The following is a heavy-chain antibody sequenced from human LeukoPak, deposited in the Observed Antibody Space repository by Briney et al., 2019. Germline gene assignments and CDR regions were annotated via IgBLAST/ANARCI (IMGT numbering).Heavy chain of an antibody. Sequence: GAPVKVSCKASGGTFSSYTISWVRQAPGQGLEWMGRIIPILGIANYAQKFQGRVTITADKSTSTAYMELSSLRSEDTAVYYCARDLGSVGNYNWFDPWGQGTLVTVSS. D-gene: IGHD3-10*01. CDR2: IIPILGIA. CDR1: GGTFSSYT. CDR3: ARDLGSVGNYNWFDP. V-gene: IGHV1-69*04. J-gene: IGHJ5*02.